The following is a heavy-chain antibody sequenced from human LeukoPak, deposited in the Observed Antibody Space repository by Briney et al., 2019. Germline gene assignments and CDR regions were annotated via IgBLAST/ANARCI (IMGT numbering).Heavy chain of an antibody. D-gene: IGHD4-17*01. CDR1: GFTFRSHD. J-gene: IGHJ4*02. CDR2: ISYDGSNR. Sequence: GGSLRLSCVASGFTFRSHDMHWVRQAPGKGLEWVATISYDGSNRYYADSVKGRLSISRDFSKNTLFLQMNGLQNEDTAVYYCVRGGGYGDYRGIDYWGQGTLVTVSS. CDR3: VRGGGYGDYRGIDY. V-gene: IGHV3-30-3*01.